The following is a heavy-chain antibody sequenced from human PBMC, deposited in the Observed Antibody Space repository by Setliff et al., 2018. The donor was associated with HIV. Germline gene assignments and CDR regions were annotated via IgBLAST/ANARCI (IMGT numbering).Heavy chain of an antibody. CDR2: ISSSGSTI. D-gene: IGHD4-4*01. CDR1: GFTFSSYE. Sequence: GGSLRLSCAASGFTFSSYEMNWVRQAPGKGLEWVSYISSSGSTIYYADSVKGRFTISRDNAKNSLYLQMNGLRAEDTAVYYCARDDSNYRQHGMDVWGQGTTVTVSS. CDR3: ARDDSNYRQHGMDV. V-gene: IGHV3-48*03. J-gene: IGHJ6*02.